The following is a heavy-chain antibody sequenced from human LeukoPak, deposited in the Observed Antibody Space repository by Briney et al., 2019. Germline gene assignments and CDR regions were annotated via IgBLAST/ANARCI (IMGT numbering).Heavy chain of an antibody. CDR1: GGSISSYY. CDR2: IFSDENT. Sequence: SETLSLTCTVSGGSISSYYWNWVRQPAGKGLEWIGHIFSDENTKYNPSLKSRVTMSVDTSKNQFSLKLSSVTAADTAVYYCAREYSSSWSWAFGYWGQGTLVTVSS. J-gene: IGHJ4*02. D-gene: IGHD6-13*01. CDR3: AREYSSSWSWAFGY. V-gene: IGHV4-4*07.